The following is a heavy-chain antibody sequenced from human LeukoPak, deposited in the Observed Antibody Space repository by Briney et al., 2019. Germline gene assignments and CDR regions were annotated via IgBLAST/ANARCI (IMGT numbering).Heavy chain of an antibody. Sequence: GGSLRLSCAASGFTFSSYAMSWVRQAPGKGLEWVSAISGSGGSTYYADSVKGRFTISRDNSKNTVYLQMDSQRSEDTAIYYFARSLTMVRGYDHWGQGTLLTVSS. J-gene: IGHJ4*02. V-gene: IGHV3-23*01. CDR2: ISGSGGST. D-gene: IGHD3-10*01. CDR3: ARSLTMVRGYDH. CDR1: GFTFSSYA.